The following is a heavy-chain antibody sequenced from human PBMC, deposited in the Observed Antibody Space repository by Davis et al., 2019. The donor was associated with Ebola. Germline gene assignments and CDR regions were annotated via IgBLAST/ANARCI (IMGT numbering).Heavy chain of an antibody. D-gene: IGHD5-12*01. J-gene: IGHJ6*02. CDR1: GFTFSTYW. CDR3: ARKLRSRRYYYGMDV. Sequence: GGSLRLSCAASGFTFSTYWMSWVRQAPGKGLEWVSAVSDSGGSTYYADSVKGRFTISRDNAKNSLYLQMNSLRAEDTAVYYCARKLRSRRYYYGMDVWGQGTTVTVSS. CDR2: VSDSGGST. V-gene: IGHV3-23*01.